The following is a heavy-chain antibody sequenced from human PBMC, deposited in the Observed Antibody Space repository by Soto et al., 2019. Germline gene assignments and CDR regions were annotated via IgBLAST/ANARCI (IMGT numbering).Heavy chain of an antibody. J-gene: IGHJ4*02. CDR3: ARGVHYDNSGFYYFF. CDR2: IIPIFGTA. D-gene: IGHD3-22*01. Sequence: QVQLVQSGAEVKKPGSSVKVSCKASGGTFSSYAIDWVRQAPGQGLEWMGGIIPIFGTANYAQNVQGRFTITADESTNTAYLELRSLRSEDTDVYYCARGVHYDNSGFYYFFWGQGTLVTVSS. V-gene: IGHV1-69*01. CDR1: GGTFSSYA.